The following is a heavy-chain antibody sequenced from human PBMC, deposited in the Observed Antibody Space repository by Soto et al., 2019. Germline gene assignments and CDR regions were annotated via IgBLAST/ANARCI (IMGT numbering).Heavy chain of an antibody. CDR3: ARDAYYYDSSGYYSYYYYGMDV. CDR2: ISYDGSHK. CDR1: GFNFSSHG. Sequence: PGGSLRLSCAASGFNFSSHGLHWVRQAPGKGLEWVAVISYDGSHKLSTESVKGRFTISRDNSKNTLSLQMNSLRTEDTAVYYCARDAYYYDSSGYYSYYYYGMDVWGQGT. J-gene: IGHJ6*02. V-gene: IGHV3-30*03. D-gene: IGHD3-22*01.